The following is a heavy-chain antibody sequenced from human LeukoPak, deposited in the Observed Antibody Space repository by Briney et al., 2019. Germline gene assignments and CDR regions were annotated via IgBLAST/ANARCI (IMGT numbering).Heavy chain of an antibody. CDR1: GGSFSGYY. V-gene: IGHV4-34*01. D-gene: IGHD6-19*01. Sequence: SETLSLTCAVYGGSFSGYYWSWIRQPPGKGLEWIGEINHSGSTNYNPSLKSRVTISVDTSKNQFSLKLSSVTAADTAVYYCARRRGSGCDYWGQGTLVTVSS. J-gene: IGHJ4*02. CDR3: ARRRGSGCDY. CDR2: INHSGST.